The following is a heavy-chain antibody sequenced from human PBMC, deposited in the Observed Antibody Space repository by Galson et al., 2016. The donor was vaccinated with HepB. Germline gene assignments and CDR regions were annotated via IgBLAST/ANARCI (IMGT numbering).Heavy chain of an antibody. Sequence: SLRLSCAASGFSFSSYDMHWVRQAPGKGPEWMAVIRYDGTNKFYAESVKGRFTVPRDNSRNTVYLQMNSLRAEDTAVYYCARDDLGFGESELDYWGQGTLVTVSS. V-gene: IGHV3-33*01. CDR2: IRYDGTNK. CDR1: GFSFSSYD. CDR3: ARDDLGFGESELDY. J-gene: IGHJ4*02. D-gene: IGHD3-10*01.